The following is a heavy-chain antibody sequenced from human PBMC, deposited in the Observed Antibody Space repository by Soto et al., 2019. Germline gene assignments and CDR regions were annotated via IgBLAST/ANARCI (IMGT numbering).Heavy chain of an antibody. D-gene: IGHD3-10*01. CDR2: VYSSGTT. CDR1: GGSINSYW. J-gene: IGHJ4*02. Sequence: SETLSLTCSVSGGSINSYWWSWIRQPAGKGLEWIGRVYSSGTTDYNPSLNSGATLSVETSKNQFSLKLSSVTAADTAVYYCARDIGSYAYGEGYWGQGIQVTV. CDR3: ARDIGSYAYGEGY. V-gene: IGHV4-4*07.